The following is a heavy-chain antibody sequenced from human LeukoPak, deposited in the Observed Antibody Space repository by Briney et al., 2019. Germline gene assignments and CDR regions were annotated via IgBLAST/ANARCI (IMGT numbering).Heavy chain of an antibody. CDR3: AKDTAGYTYGFGYFDY. Sequence: GGSLRLSCAASGFTFNNYAMTWVRQASGKGLEWVSAISRSGGSTYYADSVKGRFTVSRDNSKNTLYLQMNSLRAEDTAVYYCAKDTAGYTYGFGYFDYWGQGTLVTVSS. V-gene: IGHV3-23*01. CDR1: GFTFNNYA. J-gene: IGHJ4*02. CDR2: ISRSGGST. D-gene: IGHD5-18*01.